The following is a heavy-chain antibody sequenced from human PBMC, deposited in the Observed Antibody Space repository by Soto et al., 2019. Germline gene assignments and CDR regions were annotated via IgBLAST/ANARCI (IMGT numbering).Heavy chain of an antibody. CDR2: IRVSPDTT. CDR1: GFTFSSYA. CDR3: VLYCNGGRCYPPRD. Sequence: HPGGSLRLSCAASGFTFSSYAMSWVRQAPGKGLEWVAAIRVSPDTTYYADSVKGRFTVARDDSKNTLSLQMNSLKAEDTAVYYCVLYCNGGRCYPPRDWGQGTLVTVSS. V-gene: IGHV3-23*01. J-gene: IGHJ4*02. D-gene: IGHD2-15*01.